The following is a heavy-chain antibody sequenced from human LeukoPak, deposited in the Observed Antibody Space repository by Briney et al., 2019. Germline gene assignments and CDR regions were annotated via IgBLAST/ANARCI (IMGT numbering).Heavy chain of an antibody. CDR2: IYYSGST. CDR3: ARVFDSGSQAYFYYMDV. CDR1: GGSISSYY. J-gene: IGHJ6*03. V-gene: IGHV4-59*01. Sequence: KPSETLSLTCTVSGGSISSYYWSWIRQPPGKGLEWIGYIYYSGSTNYNPSLKSRVTMSVDTSKNQLSLKVSSVTAADTAVYYCARVFDSGSQAYFYYMDVWGKGTTVIISS. D-gene: IGHD3-10*01.